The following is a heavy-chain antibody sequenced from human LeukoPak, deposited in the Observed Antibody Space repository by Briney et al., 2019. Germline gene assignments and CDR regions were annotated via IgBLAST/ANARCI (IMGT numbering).Heavy chain of an antibody. CDR2: IYYSGST. CDR1: GGSISSGDYY. D-gene: IGHD3-10*01. Sequence: SETLSLTCTVSGGSISSGDYYWTWIRQHPGKGLEWIGYIYYSGSTYYNPYLQSRITITVYKSKNQFSLELISVPDGDAAQCFCSWFSGLMRSHMDVWGKGTTVTVSS. J-gene: IGHJ6*03. CDR3: SWFSGLMRSHMDV. V-gene: IGHV4-31*03.